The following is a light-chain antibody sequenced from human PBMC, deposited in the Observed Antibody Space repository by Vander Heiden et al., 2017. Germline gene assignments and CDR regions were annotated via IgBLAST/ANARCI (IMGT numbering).Light chain of an antibody. CDR1: EGISNY. V-gene: IGKV1-27*01. CDR3: QKDNSAQFT. J-gene: IGKJ3*01. CDR2: AAT. Sequence: SQLTESRSSMSASVGDRVTITGRACEGISNYVAWHQQQPGAVPHLLIYAATTVPSVAEPLCSSGGWGTFFTTTIRSLQPEDVVTYYRQKDNSAQFTFGHGTQVDIK.